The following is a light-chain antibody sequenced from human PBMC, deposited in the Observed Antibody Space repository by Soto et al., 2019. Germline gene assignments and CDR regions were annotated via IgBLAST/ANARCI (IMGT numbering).Light chain of an antibody. V-gene: IGKV3-15*01. CDR1: QSVSSN. J-gene: IGKJ1*01. CDR3: QQYDNWWT. CDR2: AAS. Sequence: EIVMTQSPATVSVSPGARATLSGRASQSVSSNLAWYQQKPGQAPRVLIYAASTRATGIPDRFSGSGSGTEFTLTISSLHSEDFGVYYCQQYDNWWTFGQGTKVDIK.